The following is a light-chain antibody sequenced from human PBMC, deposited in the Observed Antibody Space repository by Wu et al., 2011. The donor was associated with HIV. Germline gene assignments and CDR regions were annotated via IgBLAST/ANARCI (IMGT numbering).Light chain of an antibody. V-gene: IGKV3-15*01. CDR1: QSVGSN. CDR2: GAS. CDR3: QQYDNWLYS. Sequence: EIVMTQSPATLSVSPGERATLSCRASQSVGSNLAWYQQKSGQAPRLLIYGASTRSTGIPARFSGRGSGTEFTLTISSLQSEDFAVYYCQQYDNWLYSFAGGPSWRSN. J-gene: IGKJ2*03.